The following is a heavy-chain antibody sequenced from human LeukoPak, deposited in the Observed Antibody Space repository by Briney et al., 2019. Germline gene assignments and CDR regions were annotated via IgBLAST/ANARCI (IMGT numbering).Heavy chain of an antibody. V-gene: IGHV1-18*01. Sequence: ASVKVSCKASGYTFTSYGISWVRQAPGQGLEWVGWINAYNGNTNYAQKLQGRVTMTTDTSTSTAYMELRSLRSDDTAVYYCARDYGSGSYYPYWGQGTLVTVSS. CDR3: ARDYGSGSYYPY. J-gene: IGHJ4*02. D-gene: IGHD3-10*01. CDR2: INAYNGNT. CDR1: GYTFTSYG.